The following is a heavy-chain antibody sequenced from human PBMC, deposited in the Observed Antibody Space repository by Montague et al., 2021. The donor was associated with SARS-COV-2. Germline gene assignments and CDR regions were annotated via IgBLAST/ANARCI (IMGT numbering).Heavy chain of an antibody. CDR2: IYYSGST. CDR3: ARRVTGMTVHYYYYGMDV. Sequence: SETLSLTCTVSGGSINSSSYYWGWIRQPPGKGLEWIGSIYYSGSTYYNPSLKSRVTISVDTSKNQFSLKLSSVTAADTAVYYCARRVTGMTVHYYYYGMDVWGQGTTVTVSS. J-gene: IGHJ6*02. D-gene: IGHD1-20*01. V-gene: IGHV4-39*01. CDR1: GGSINSSSYY.